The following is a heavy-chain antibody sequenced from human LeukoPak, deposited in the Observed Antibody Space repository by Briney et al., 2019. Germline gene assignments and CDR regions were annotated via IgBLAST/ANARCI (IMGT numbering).Heavy chain of an antibody. J-gene: IGHJ4*02. D-gene: IGHD1-26*01. CDR3: ARDQYSGSYYVNFFDH. Sequence: PGGSLRLSCAASGFTFSSYAMHWVRQAPGKGLEWVAVISYDGSNKYYADSVKGRFTISRDNSKNTLYLQMNSLRAEDTAVYYCARDQYSGSYYVNFFDHWGQGTLVTVSS. V-gene: IGHV3-30-3*01. CDR2: ISYDGSNK. CDR1: GFTFSSYA.